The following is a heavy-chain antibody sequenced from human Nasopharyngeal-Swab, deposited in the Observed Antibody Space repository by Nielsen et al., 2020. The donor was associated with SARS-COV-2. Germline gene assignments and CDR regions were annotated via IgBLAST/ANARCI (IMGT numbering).Heavy chain of an antibody. J-gene: IGHJ2*01. CDR2: INAYNGNT. CDR3: ARKRRAAYCGGDCNPKWYLDL. V-gene: IGHV1-18*01. Sequence: ASVKVSCKTSGYTFNNYGISWVRQAPGQGPEWLGWINAYNGNTNYGQKFQGRLTVTTDKSTSTAYMELRSLRSDDTAVYYCARKRRAAYCGGDCNPKWYLDLWGRGTLVTVSS. CDR1: GYTFNNYG. D-gene: IGHD2-21*02.